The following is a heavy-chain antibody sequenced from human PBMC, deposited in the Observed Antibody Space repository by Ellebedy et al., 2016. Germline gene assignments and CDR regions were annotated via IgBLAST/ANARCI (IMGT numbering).Heavy chain of an antibody. V-gene: IGHV4-30-2*01. CDR1: GGSISSGGYS. J-gene: IGHJ3*02. Sequence: SETLSLTCAVSGGSISSGGYSWSWIRQPTGKGVEWIGYMYQNGSTYYNPSLKSRVTISVDRSNNQFSLNLSSVTAADTAVYYCARPWTMYDAFDIWGQGTMVTVSS. D-gene: IGHD3-10*02. CDR3: ARPWTMYDAFDI. CDR2: MYQNGST.